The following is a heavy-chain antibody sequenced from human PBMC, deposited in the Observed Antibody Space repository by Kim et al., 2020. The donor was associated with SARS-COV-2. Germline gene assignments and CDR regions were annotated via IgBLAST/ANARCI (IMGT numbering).Heavy chain of an antibody. CDR1: GFTFSSYA. CDR2: LSHDGGSS. Sequence: GGSLRLSCAASGFTFSSYAMHWVRQAPGKGLEWVSILSHDGGSSYYADSVKGRFTISRDNSRNTLYLQMNSLRTEDTAIYFCARDYQQWLVPNPEYFHHWGQGPLGTVSS. V-gene: IGHV3-30-3*01. J-gene: IGHJ1*01. D-gene: IGHD6-19*01. CDR3: ARDYQQWLVPNPEYFHH.